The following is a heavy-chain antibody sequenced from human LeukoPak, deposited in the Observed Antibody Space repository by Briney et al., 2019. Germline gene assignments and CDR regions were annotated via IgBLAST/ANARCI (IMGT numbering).Heavy chain of an antibody. CDR3: ARDNPNFTIFGVVLDY. CDR1: GFTFSSYA. J-gene: IGHJ4*02. CDR2: ISYDGSNK. V-gene: IGHV3-30-3*01. Sequence: GGSLRLSCAAPGFTFSSYAMHWVRQAPGKGLEGVAVISYDGSNKYYADSVKGRFTISRDNSKNTLYLQMNSLRAEDTAVYYCARDNPNFTIFGVVLDYWGQGTLVTVSS. D-gene: IGHD3-3*01.